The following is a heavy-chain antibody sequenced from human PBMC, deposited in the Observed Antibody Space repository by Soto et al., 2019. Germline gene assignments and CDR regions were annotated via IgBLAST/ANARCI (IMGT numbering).Heavy chain of an antibody. CDR3: ARKDKSGYFNWFDP. J-gene: IGHJ5*02. Sequence: GESLKISCRTSVYKFTSYWIAWVRQMPGKGLEWMGIIFPSDSDTRYSPSFQGQVTISADRSTSTVFLQWASLKASDTAVYFCARKDKSGYFNWFDPWGQGTLVTVS. CDR1: VYKFTSYW. D-gene: IGHD3-22*01. V-gene: IGHV5-51*01. CDR2: IFPSDSDT.